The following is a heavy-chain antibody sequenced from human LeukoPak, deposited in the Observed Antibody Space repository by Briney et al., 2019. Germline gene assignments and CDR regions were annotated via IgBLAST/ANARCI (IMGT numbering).Heavy chain of an antibody. J-gene: IGHJ4*02. CDR2: ISGSGGST. V-gene: IGHV3-23*01. Sequence: GGSLSLSCEASGFTFSSYAMSWVRQAPGKGLEWVSAISGSGGSTYYADSVKGRFTISRDNSKNTLYLQMNSLRAEDTAVYYCAKDYYDSSGYYPGAADYWGQGTLVTVSS. CDR1: GFTFSSYA. CDR3: AKDYYDSSGYYPGAADY. D-gene: IGHD3-22*01.